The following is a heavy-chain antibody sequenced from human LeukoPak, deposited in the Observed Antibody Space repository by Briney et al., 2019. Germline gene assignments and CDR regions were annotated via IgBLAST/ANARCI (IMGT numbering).Heavy chain of an antibody. CDR1: GFTFRSYG. Sequence: GGTLRLSCVASGFTFRSYGMSWVHQGPGKGLEWVSSITNSGEYTYYPDSVKGRFTISRDNSKNTLYLQMNSLRAEDTAVYYCARTYDTSAYYPPGYWGQGTLVTVSS. D-gene: IGHD3-22*01. V-gene: IGHV3-23*01. CDR3: ARTYDTSAYYPPGY. CDR2: ITNSGEYT. J-gene: IGHJ4*02.